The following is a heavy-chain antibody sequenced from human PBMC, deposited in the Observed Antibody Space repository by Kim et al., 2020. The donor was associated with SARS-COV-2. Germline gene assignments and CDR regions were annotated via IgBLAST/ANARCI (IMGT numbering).Heavy chain of an antibody. V-gene: IGHV4-31*02. J-gene: IGHJ6*02. D-gene: IGHD3-10*01. Sequence: TPATKRRVTMSVETSKTQCSLKLSSVTAADTAVYYCARDGVGSGFGMDVWGQGTTVTVSS. CDR3: ARDGVGSGFGMDV.